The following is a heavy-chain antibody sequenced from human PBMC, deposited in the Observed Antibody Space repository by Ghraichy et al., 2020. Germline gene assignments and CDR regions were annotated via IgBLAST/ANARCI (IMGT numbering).Heavy chain of an antibody. Sequence: GGSLRLSCAASGFTFSSYSMNWVRQAPGKGLEWVSYISSSSSTIYYADSVKGRFTISRDNAKNSLYLQMNSLRDEDTAVYYCARALGSGRPYNWFDPWGQGTLVAVSS. CDR1: GFTFSSYS. V-gene: IGHV3-48*02. CDR3: ARALGSGRPYNWFDP. CDR2: ISSSSSTI. D-gene: IGHD3-10*01. J-gene: IGHJ5*02.